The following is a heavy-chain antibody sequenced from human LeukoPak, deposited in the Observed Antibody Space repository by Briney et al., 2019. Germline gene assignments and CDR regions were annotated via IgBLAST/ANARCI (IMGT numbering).Heavy chain of an antibody. D-gene: IGHD3-22*01. CDR1: GGSISSYY. CDR2: IYYSGST. J-gene: IGHJ4*02. V-gene: IGHV4-59*01. Sequence: SETLSLTCTVSGGSISSYYWSWIRQPPGKGLEWIGYIYYSGSTNYNPSLKSRVTISVDTSKNQFSLKLSSVTAADTAVYYCAKNYDSSGYTTFAYWGRGTLVTVSS. CDR3: AKNYDSSGYTTFAY.